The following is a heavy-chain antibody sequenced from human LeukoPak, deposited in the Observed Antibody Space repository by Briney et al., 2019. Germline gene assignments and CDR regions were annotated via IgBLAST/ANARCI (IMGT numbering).Heavy chain of an antibody. CDR1: RFTFSSYG. D-gene: IGHD4/OR15-4a*01. V-gene: IGHV3-23*01. CDR3: VKERDYSAPGVFDF. Sequence: PGGSLTLSCAASRFTFSSYGMSWVRQARGRGLQWVAGISGSGGTTYYAGSVWGRLIISRDNSKNTLYPQMSSLSAEDTAIYYCVKERDYSAPGVFDFWGQGTLVTVSS. J-gene: IGHJ4*02. CDR2: ISGSGGTT.